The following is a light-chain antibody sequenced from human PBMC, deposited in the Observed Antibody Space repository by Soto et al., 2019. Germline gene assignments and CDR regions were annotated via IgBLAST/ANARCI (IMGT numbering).Light chain of an antibody. CDR2: AAS. J-gene: IGKJ1*01. CDR3: QQSYVSPPT. Sequence: DNQLTQSPSSLSAYLGDRVTITCRASLTTSIYLNWYRHKPGKAPRLLIYAASNLQSGVPSRFSGSGSGTDFTLTISSLQAEDFATYYCQQSYVSPPTIGQGTKVE. CDR1: LTTSIY. V-gene: IGKV1-39*01.